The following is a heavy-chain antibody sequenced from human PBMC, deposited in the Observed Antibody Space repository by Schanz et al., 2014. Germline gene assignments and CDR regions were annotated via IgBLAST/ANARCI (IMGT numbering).Heavy chain of an antibody. D-gene: IGHD2-15*01. V-gene: IGHV3-33*08. Sequence: QVQLVESGGGLVQPGGSLRLSCAASGFTVSKNYMSWVRQAPGKGLGWVALVWSDGNTKYYVDSVKGRFTISRDNSMNTLHLQMDGLRVEDTAVYYCARDAVALVPEYFMDVWGKGTPVTVSS. CDR2: VWSDGNTK. CDR1: GFTVSKNY. J-gene: IGHJ6*03. CDR3: ARDAVALVPEYFMDV.